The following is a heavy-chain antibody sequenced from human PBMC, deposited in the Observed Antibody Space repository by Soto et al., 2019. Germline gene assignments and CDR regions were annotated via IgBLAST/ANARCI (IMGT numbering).Heavy chain of an antibody. D-gene: IGHD2-15*01. CDR3: ARESRYCSGGSCPIYYYYGMDV. CDR2: ISAYNGNT. CDR1: GYTFTSYG. Sequence: QVQLVQSGAEVKKPGASVKVSCKASGYTFTSYGISWVRQAPGQGLEWMGSISAYNGNTNYAQKLQGRVTMTTDTSTSTAYMELRSLRSDDTAVYYCARESRYCSGGSCPIYYYYGMDVWGQGTTVTVSS. J-gene: IGHJ6*02. V-gene: IGHV1-18*01.